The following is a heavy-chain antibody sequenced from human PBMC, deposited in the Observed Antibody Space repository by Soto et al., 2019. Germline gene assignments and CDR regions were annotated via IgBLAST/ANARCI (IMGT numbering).Heavy chain of an antibody. Sequence: SVKVSCKASGGTFSSYAISWVRQAPGQGLEWMGGIIPILGTANYAQKFQGRVTITADECTSTAYMELSSLRSEDTAVYYCAREVVLGARKDYGGQGTLFTGSS. D-gene: IGHD2-15*01. V-gene: IGHV1-69*13. CDR1: GGTFSSYA. CDR3: AREVVLGARKDY. CDR2: IIPILGTA. J-gene: IGHJ4*02.